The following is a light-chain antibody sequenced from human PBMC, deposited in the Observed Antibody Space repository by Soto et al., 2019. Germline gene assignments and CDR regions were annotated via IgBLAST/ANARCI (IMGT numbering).Light chain of an antibody. CDR3: QQSYSTLGLA. CDR2: AAS. Sequence: DIQMTQSPSSLSASVGDRITITCRASQSMSSYLNWYQQKPGKAPKLLIYAASSLQSGVPSRFSGSGSGTDFTLTISSPQPEDFATYYCQQSYSTLGLAFGGGTKVEIK. V-gene: IGKV1-39*01. J-gene: IGKJ4*01. CDR1: QSMSSY.